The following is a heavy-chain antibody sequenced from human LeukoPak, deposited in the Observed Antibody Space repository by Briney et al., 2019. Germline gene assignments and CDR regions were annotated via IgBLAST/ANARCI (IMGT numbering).Heavy chain of an antibody. CDR1: GFTFSSYA. CDR3: AKDVGYPPDGFDI. J-gene: IGHJ3*02. CDR2: ISGRGSDGDT. Sequence: GGSLRLSCAASGFTFSSYAISWVRQAPGKGLEWVSGISGRGSDGDTYYADSVKGRFTISRDNSKNTVYLQMNSLRAEDTAVYFCAKDVGYPPDGFDIWGQGTMVTVSS. V-gene: IGHV3-23*01. D-gene: IGHD2-15*01.